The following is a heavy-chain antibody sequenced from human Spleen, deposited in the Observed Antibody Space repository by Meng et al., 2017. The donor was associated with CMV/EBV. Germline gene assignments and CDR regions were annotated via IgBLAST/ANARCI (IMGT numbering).Heavy chain of an antibody. CDR2: INTYNGNT. J-gene: IGHJ4*02. Sequence: SGYTFDTYGVGWVRQAPGQGLEWMGWINTYNGNTHYAQKFQDRVAMTTDTSTTTVYMELKSLQSDDTAVYYGARRIAASGPLYYFDYWGQGTLVTVSS. V-gene: IGHV1-18*01. CDR3: ARRIAASGPLYYFDY. CDR1: GYTFDTYG. D-gene: IGHD6-13*01.